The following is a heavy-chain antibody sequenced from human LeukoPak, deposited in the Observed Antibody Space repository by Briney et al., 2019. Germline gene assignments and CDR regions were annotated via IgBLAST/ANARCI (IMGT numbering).Heavy chain of an antibody. CDR1: GFTFTSSA. J-gene: IGHJ4*02. CDR3: AADRYYDILTGYPGFDY. D-gene: IGHD3-9*01. Sequence: SVKVSYKASGFTFTSSAMQWVRQARGQRLEWIGWIVVGSGNTNYAQKFQERVTITRDMSTSTAYMELSSLRSEDTAVYYCAADRYYDILTGYPGFDYWGQGTLVTVSS. CDR2: IVVGSGNT. V-gene: IGHV1-58*02.